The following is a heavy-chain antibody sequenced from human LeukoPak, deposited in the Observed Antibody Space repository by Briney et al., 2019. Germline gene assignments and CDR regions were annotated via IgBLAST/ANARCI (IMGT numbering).Heavy chain of an antibody. Sequence: PGGTLRLSCAASGFTFSSYAMSWVRQAPGKGLECLSIIYSSGSTYYADSVKGRFTISRDNSKNTLYLQMNSLRAEDTAVYYCAREALGGGGYWGQGTLVTVSS. CDR3: AREALGGGGY. J-gene: IGHJ4*02. D-gene: IGHD3-10*01. CDR1: GFTFSSYA. CDR2: IYSSGST. V-gene: IGHV3-66*01.